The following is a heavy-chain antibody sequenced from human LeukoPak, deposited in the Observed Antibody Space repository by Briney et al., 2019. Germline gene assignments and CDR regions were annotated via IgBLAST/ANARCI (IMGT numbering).Heavy chain of an antibody. J-gene: IGHJ4*02. CDR1: GFTFDDYA. CDR3: ARALYSSSLDY. Sequence: PGRSLRLSCAASGFTFDDYAMHWVRQAPGKGLEWVSGINWNGGSTGYADSVKGRFTISRDNAKNSLYLQMNSLRAEDTALYYCARALYSSSLDYWGQGTLVTVSS. D-gene: IGHD6-13*01. V-gene: IGHV3-20*04. CDR2: INWNGGST.